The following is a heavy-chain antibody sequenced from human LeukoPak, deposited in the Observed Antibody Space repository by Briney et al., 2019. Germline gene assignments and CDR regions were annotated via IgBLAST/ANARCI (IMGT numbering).Heavy chain of an antibody. J-gene: IGHJ4*02. CDR2: IYPGDSDT. CDR3: ATPPCASELGFQY. Sequence: GECLKISCKGSGYSFTSYWIGWVRQMPGKGLEWMGIIYPGDSDTRYSPSFQGQVTISADKSISTAYLQWSSLKASDTAMYYCATPPCASELGFQYWGQGTLVTVSS. CDR1: GYSFTSYW. V-gene: IGHV5-51*01. D-gene: IGHD1-26*01.